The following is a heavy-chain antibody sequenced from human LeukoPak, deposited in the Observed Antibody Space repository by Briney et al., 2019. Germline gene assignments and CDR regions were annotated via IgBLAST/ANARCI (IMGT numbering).Heavy chain of an antibody. D-gene: IGHD2-21*02. V-gene: IGHV3-21*01. CDR2: ISSSSSYI. Sequence: GGSLRLSCAASGFTFSSYSMNWVRQAPGKGLEWVSSISSSSSYIYYADSVKGRLTISRDNAKNSLYLQMNSLRAEDTAVYYCASLILVAYCGGDCYLDGDAFDIWGQGTMVTVSS. CDR3: ASLILVAYCGGDCYLDGDAFDI. J-gene: IGHJ3*02. CDR1: GFTFSSYS.